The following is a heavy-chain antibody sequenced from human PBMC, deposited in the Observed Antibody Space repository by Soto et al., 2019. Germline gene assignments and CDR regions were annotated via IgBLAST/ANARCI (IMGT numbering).Heavy chain of an antibody. CDR3: ARVRDYGLGTNRHYYGMDV. Sequence: PSETLSLTCTVSGGSISSGGYYWSWIRQHPGKGLEWIGYIYYSGSTYYNPSLKSRVTMSVDTSKNEFSLKVSSVTAADTAVYFCARVRDYGLGTNRHYYGMDVWGQGTTVTVSS. CDR2: IYYSGST. V-gene: IGHV4-31*03. CDR1: GGSISSGGYY. J-gene: IGHJ6*02. D-gene: IGHD3-10*01.